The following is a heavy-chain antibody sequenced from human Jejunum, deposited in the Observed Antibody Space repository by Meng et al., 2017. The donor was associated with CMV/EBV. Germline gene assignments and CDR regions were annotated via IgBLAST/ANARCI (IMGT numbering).Heavy chain of an antibody. Sequence: EVQLVESGGVLLKSGGSLEVSCAVSGLTFSNAWINWVRQAPGKGLEWVGRIKSNSDGGTAAYAAPVKGRFIISRDDLINTVYLQMDSLKTEDTAVYYCITDHRGYWGQGTLVTVSS. D-gene: IGHD3-10*01. CDR1: GLTFSNAW. V-gene: IGHV3-15*07. CDR3: ITDHRGY. CDR2: IKSNSDGGTA. J-gene: IGHJ4*02.